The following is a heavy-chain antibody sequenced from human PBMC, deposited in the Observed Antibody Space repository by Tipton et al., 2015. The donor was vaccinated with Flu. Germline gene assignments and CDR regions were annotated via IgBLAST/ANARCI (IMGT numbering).Heavy chain of an antibody. D-gene: IGHD6-19*01. CDR2: FYSAGTT. CDR1: GFNLSSYE. V-gene: IGHV3-66*02. Sequence: QLVQSGGGLVQPGGSLGLSCSASGFNLSSYEMNWVRQAPGKGLEWVSVFYSAGTTYYADSVRGRFTISRDNSKNTVYLQMSSLRAEDTAVYYCARGYSSGCYGGGFDMWGPGTMVTVSS. CDR3: ARGYSSGCYGGGFDM. J-gene: IGHJ3*02.